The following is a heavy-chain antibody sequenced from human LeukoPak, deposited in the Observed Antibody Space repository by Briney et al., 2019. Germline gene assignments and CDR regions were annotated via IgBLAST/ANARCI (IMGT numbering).Heavy chain of an antibody. V-gene: IGHV4-59*01. D-gene: IGHD2-15*01. J-gene: IGHJ4*02. CDR2: IYYSGST. Sequence: SGTLSLTCTVSDGSISSYYWGWIRQPPGKGLEWIGYIYYSGSTTYNPSLKSRVTISVDTSKNQFSLKLSSMTAADTAVYYCARRGISGGTPFDYWGQGTLVTVSS. CDR3: ARRGISGGTPFDY. CDR1: DGSISSYY.